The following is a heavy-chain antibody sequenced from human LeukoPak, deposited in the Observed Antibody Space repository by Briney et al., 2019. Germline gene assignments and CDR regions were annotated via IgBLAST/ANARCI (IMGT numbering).Heavy chain of an antibody. CDR3: ARDISGTGGFDP. Sequence: GRSLRLSCAASGFTFSTCAMHWDRQAPGKGLEWVAVVSYDGSDIYYADSVKGRFTISRDNSKNTVYLQMNSLRAEDTAVYYCARDISGTGGFDPRGQGTLVTVSS. D-gene: IGHD1-20*01. CDR1: GFTFSTCA. J-gene: IGHJ5*02. V-gene: IGHV3-30-3*01. CDR2: VSYDGSDI.